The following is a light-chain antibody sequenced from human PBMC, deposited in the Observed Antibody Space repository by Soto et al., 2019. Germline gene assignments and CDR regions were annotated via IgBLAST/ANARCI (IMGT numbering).Light chain of an antibody. CDR2: AAS. Sequence: DIQMTQSPSSLSASVGDRVTITCRASQSISSYLNWYQQKLGKTPKLLIYAASKLQSGVPSRFSGSESMTDFTLTISSLQPEDFATYYCQQTYTTPRTFGHGTKVDIK. CDR1: QSISSY. CDR3: QQTYTTPRT. V-gene: IGKV1-39*01. J-gene: IGKJ1*01.